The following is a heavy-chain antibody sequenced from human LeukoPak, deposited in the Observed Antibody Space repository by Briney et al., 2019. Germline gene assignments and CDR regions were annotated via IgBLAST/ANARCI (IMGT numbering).Heavy chain of an antibody. D-gene: IGHD4-17*01. CDR1: GFTLGNYT. Sequence: GKSLTLSCAASGFTLGNYTMHWVRQAPGKGLEWVAALWYDGTKKYYTDSVAGRFAISRDNSKNTLYLQMNSLRAEDSAVYYCARAPPTDWYFDLWGRGTLFTVSS. J-gene: IGHJ2*01. V-gene: IGHV3-33*01. CDR2: LWYDGTKK. CDR3: ARAPPTDWYFDL.